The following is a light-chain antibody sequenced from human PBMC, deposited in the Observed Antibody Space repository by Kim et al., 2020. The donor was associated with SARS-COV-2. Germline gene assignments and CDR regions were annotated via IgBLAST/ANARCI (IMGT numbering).Light chain of an antibody. J-gene: IGLJ2*01. CDR2: QDI. Sequence: SYELTQPPSVSVSPGQTATITCSGDKLGDKYACWYQQKPGQSPVLVIYQDIKRPSGIPERFSGSNSGNTATLTISGTQAMDEADYHCQAWDSSTPVVFGG. V-gene: IGLV3-1*01. CDR3: QAWDSSTPVV. CDR1: KLGDKY.